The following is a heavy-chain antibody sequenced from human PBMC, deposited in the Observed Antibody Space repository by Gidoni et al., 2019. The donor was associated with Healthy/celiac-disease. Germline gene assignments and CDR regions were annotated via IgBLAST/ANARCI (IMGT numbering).Heavy chain of an antibody. CDR3: AREALNLNPMVQGVIGDY. CDR2: ISYDGSNK. CDR1: GFNFRSYA. V-gene: IGHV3-30*04. J-gene: IGHJ4*02. Sequence: QVQLVESGGGVVQPGRSLRLACAASGFNFRSYAMHWVRQAPGKGLEWVAVISYDGSNKYYADSVKGRFTISRDNSKNTLYLQMNSLRAEDTAVYYCAREALNLNPMVQGVIGDYWGQGTLVTVSS. D-gene: IGHD3-10*01.